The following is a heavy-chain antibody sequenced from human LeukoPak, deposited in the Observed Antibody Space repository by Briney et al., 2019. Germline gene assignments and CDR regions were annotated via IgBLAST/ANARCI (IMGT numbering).Heavy chain of an antibody. CDR3: ARQKGVSSWSDY. J-gene: IGHJ4*02. CDR2: IYYSGST. Sequence: LIRTVSGGSISSGGDYWSRIRQHPGKGLEWIGYIYYSGSTYYNPSLKSRVTISVDTSKNQFSLRLSSVTAADTAVYYCARQKGVSSWSDYWGQGTLVTVSS. D-gene: IGHD6-13*01. CDR1: GGSISSGGDY. V-gene: IGHV4-31*03.